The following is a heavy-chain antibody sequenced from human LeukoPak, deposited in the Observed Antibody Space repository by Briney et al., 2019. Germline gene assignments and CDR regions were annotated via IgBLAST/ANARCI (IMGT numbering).Heavy chain of an antibody. Sequence: GASLKISCQGSGSRFTSYWIGWVRQMPGKGLEWMGIIYPGDSDTRYSPSFQGQVTISADKSISTAYLQWSSLKASDTAMYHCARRHTAMGRGTYWFDPWGQGTLVTVSS. CDR2: IYPGDSDT. V-gene: IGHV5-51*01. D-gene: IGHD5-18*01. J-gene: IGHJ5*02. CDR1: GSRFTSYW. CDR3: ARRHTAMGRGTYWFDP.